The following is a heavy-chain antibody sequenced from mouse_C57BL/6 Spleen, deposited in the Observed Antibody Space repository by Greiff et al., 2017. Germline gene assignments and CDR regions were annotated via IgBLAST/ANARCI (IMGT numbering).Heavy chain of an antibody. CDR3: ARWYYYGSRGDFDY. CDR2: IRNKANGYTT. V-gene: IGHV7-3*01. Sequence: EVQGVESGGGLVQPGGSLSLSCAASGFTFTDYYMSWVRQPPGKALEWLGFIRNKANGYTTEYSASVKGRFTISRDNSQSILYLQMNALRAEDSASYYCARWYYYGSRGDFDYWGQGTTLTVSS. D-gene: IGHD1-1*01. J-gene: IGHJ2*01. CDR1: GFTFTDYY.